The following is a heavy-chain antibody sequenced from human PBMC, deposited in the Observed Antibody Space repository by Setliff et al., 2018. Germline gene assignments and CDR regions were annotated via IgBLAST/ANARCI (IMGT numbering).Heavy chain of an antibody. J-gene: IGHJ4*02. D-gene: IGHD2-8*01. CDR2: ISPGNGNT. CDR1: GYSFTSYT. Sequence: ASVKVSCKASGYSFTSYTIHWARQAPGQGLEWMGWISPGNGNTAYSQKIQDRVTITRDTSASTAYMELSSLRSEDTAVHYCARIGFGYYSTSGAWYFDNWGQGTLVTVSS. CDR3: ARIGFGYYSTSGAWYFDN. V-gene: IGHV1-3*01.